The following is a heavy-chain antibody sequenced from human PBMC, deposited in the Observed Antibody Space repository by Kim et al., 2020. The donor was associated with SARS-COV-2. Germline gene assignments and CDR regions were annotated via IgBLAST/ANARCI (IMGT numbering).Heavy chain of an antibody. Sequence: GGSLRLSCATSRFTFDDYAMHWVRQAPGKGLEWVSGISWNSGSIGYADSVKRRFTISRDNAKNSLYLQMNSLRAEDTALYYCAKDRLVGATFDAFDIWGQGTMVTVSS. D-gene: IGHD1-26*01. V-gene: IGHV3-9*01. J-gene: IGHJ3*02. CDR3: AKDRLVGATFDAFDI. CDR1: RFTFDDYA. CDR2: ISWNSGSI.